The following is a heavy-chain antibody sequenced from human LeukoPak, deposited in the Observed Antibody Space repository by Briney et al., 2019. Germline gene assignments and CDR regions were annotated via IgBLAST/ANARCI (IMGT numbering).Heavy chain of an antibody. D-gene: IGHD5-24*01. Sequence: PGRTLRLSCAASGFSVRSLYMSWVRRAPGKGLQWVSVIYHDERTDYAGSVRGRFTISRDNSKNTLYLQMNSLRADDTAVYYCARARRVGYSNWDYWGQGTLVTVSS. CDR2: IYHDERT. CDR3: ARARRVGYSNWDY. J-gene: IGHJ4*02. CDR1: GFSVRSLY. V-gene: IGHV3-53*01.